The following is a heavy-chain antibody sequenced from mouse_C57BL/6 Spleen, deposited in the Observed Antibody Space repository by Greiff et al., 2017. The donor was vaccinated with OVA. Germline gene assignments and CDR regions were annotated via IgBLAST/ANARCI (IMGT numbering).Heavy chain of an antibody. D-gene: IGHD2-3*01. CDR1: GYTFTSYW. J-gene: IGHJ4*01. V-gene: IGHV1-55*01. CDR2: IYPGSGST. CDR3: ARGDGYHYYAMDY. Sequence: QVQLQQSGAELVKPGASVKMSCKASGYTFTSYWITWVKQRPGQGLEWIGDIYPGSGSTNYNEKFKSKATLTVDTSSSTAYMQLSSLTSEDSAVYYCARGDGYHYYAMDYWGQGTSVTVSS.